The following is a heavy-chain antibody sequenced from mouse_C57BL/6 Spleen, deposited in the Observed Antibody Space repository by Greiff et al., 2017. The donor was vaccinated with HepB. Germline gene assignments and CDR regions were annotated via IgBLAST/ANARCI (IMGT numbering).Heavy chain of an antibody. CDR1: GFTFSDYY. D-gene: IGHD1-1*01. J-gene: IGHJ4*01. CDR3: ARHGSYYYAMDY. CDR2: ISNGGGST. Sequence: EVQLVESGGGLVQPGGSLKLSCAASGFTFSDYYMYWVRQTPEKRLEWVAYISNGGGSTYYPDTVKGRFTISRDNAKNTLYLEMSRLKSEDTAMYYCARHGSYYYAMDYWGQGTSVTVSS. V-gene: IGHV5-12*01.